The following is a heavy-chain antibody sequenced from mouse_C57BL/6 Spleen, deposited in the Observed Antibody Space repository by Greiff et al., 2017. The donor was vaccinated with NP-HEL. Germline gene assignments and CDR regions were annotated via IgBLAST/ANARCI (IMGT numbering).Heavy chain of an antibody. Sequence: VQLQQSGAELVKPGASVKISCKASGYAFSSYWMNWVKQRPGKGLEWIGQIYPGDGDTNYNGKFKGKATLTAEKSSSTAYMQLSSLTSEDSAVYFCARHYYGSSLYAMDYWGQGTTVTVSS. V-gene: IGHV1-80*01. CDR1: GYAFSSYW. D-gene: IGHD1-1*01. CDR3: ARHYYGSSLYAMDY. CDR2: IYPGDGDT. J-gene: IGHJ4*01.